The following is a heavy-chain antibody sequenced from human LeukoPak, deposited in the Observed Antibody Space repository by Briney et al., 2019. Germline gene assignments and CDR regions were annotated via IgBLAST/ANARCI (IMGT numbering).Heavy chain of an antibody. J-gene: IGHJ4*02. V-gene: IGHV1-18*01. Sequence: RASVKVSCKASGGTFSSYGISWVRQAPGQGLEWMGWISAYNGNTNYAQKLQGRVTMTTDTSTSTAYMELRSLRSDDTAVYYCARDTHYYADYWGQGTLVTVSS. D-gene: IGHD3-10*01. CDR2: ISAYNGNT. CDR1: GGTFSSYG. CDR3: ARDTHYYADY.